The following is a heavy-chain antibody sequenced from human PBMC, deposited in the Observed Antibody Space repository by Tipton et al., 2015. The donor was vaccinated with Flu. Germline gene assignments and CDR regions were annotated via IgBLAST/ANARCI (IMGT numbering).Heavy chain of an antibody. CDR1: GGSISSYY. J-gene: IGHJ4*02. V-gene: IGHV4-4*07. CDR2: IYSSGIT. Sequence: TLSLTCTVSGGSISSYYWSWIRQPPGKGLEWIGRIYSSGITKYNPSLKSRVTMSVDTSKNQFSLSLSSVTAADTAVYYCARDLRGPGDYWGQGTLVTVSS. CDR3: ARDLRGPGDY. D-gene: IGHD3-10*01.